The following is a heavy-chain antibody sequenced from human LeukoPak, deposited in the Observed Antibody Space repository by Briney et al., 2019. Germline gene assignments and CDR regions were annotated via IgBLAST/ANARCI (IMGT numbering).Heavy chain of an antibody. J-gene: IGHJ4*02. CDR3: TSLYYYDSSADY. CDR2: IRSKAYGGTT. Sequence: GGSLRLSCTASGFTFGDYAMSWVRQAPGKGLEWVGFIRSKAYGGTTEYAASVKGRFTISRDDSKSNAYLQMNSLKTEDTAVYYCTSLYYYDSSADYWGQGTLVTVSS. V-gene: IGHV3-49*04. D-gene: IGHD3-22*01. CDR1: GFTFGDYA.